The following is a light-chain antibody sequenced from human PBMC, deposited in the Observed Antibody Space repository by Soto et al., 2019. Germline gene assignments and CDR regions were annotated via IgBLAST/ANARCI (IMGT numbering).Light chain of an antibody. CDR2: DAS. Sequence: EIVLTQSPATLSLSPGERATLSCRASQDINIYLAWYQQRPGQAPRLLIYDASTRATGIPARFSGSGSGTDFTLTISSLEPEDFAVYYYQQRADWPPFTFGPGTKVDIK. CDR1: QDINIY. J-gene: IGKJ3*01. CDR3: QQRADWPPFT. V-gene: IGKV3-11*01.